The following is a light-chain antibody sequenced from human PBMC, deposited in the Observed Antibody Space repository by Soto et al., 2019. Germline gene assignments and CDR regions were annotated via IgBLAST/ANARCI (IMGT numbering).Light chain of an antibody. CDR1: GGGVGNCDL. CDR3: YSYAGNGAWV. CDR2: EVT. Sequence: QSALTQPASVSGSPGQSITISCSGSGGGVGNCDLLSWYQQIPGKAPKLIIFEVTSRPSGVSDPFSGSKYGNTASLTIACLQAEDEAEFSCYSYAGNGAWVFGGGTKLTVL. J-gene: IGLJ3*02. V-gene: IGLV2-23*02.